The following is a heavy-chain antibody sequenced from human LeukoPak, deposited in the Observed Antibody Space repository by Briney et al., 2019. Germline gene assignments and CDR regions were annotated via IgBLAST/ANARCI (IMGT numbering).Heavy chain of an antibody. CDR2: IFHTGSGST. D-gene: IGHD3-3*01. CDR1: GGSISPYY. J-gene: IGHJ4*02. Sequence: SETLSLTCTVSGGSISPYYWSWIRQPPGKGLEWIGYIFHTGSGSTSHNPSLKSRVTISVDTSKNQFSLNLNSVTAADTAVYYCARQKSYYDFWSGSPGVFDYWGQGTLVTVSS. V-gene: IGHV4-59*08. CDR3: ARQKSYYDFWSGSPGVFDY.